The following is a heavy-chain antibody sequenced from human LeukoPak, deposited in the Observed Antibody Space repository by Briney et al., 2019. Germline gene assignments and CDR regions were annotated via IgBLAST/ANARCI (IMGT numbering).Heavy chain of an antibody. CDR1: GFTFNSYS. J-gene: IGHJ4*02. Sequence: GGSLRLSCAASGFTFNSYSMNWVRQAPGKGLEWVSYISSSGSFIYYADSVKGRFTISRDNAKNSLYLQMNSLRAEDTAVYYCAKVPGGYCSGGSCYSFDYWGQGTLVTVSS. CDR2: ISSSGSFI. V-gene: IGHV3-48*01. CDR3: AKVPGGYCSGGSCYSFDY. D-gene: IGHD2-15*01.